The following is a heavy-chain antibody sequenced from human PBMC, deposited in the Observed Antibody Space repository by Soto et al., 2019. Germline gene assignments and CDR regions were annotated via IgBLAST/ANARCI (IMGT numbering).Heavy chain of an antibody. D-gene: IGHD5-18*01. V-gene: IGHV4-30-4*01. CDR3: ATESGSTYGYFDH. Sequence: SEPLSLTCTVSGGSVTSDEDYWTWIRQSPGKGLEWIGYISNSGSTGYNPSLKTRLSMSVDRSKNQFTLRLTSVTAADTAVYFCATESGSTYGYFDHWGQGPQVTGS. J-gene: IGHJ4*02. CDR2: ISNSGST. CDR1: GGSVTSDEDY.